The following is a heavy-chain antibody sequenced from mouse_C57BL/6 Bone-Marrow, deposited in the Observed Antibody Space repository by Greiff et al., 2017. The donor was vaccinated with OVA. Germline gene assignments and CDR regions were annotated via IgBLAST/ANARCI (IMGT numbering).Heavy chain of an antibody. CDR1: GFTFSSYA. CDR2: ISDGGSYT. CDR3: AREGAVVAFDY. J-gene: IGHJ2*01. D-gene: IGHD1-1*01. Sequence: EVTLMESGGGLVKPGGSLKLSCAASGFTFSSYAMSWVRQTPEKRLEWVATISDGGSYTYYPDNVKGRFTISRDNAKNNLYLQMSHLKSEDTAMYYCAREGAVVAFDYWGQGTTLTVSS. V-gene: IGHV5-4*01.